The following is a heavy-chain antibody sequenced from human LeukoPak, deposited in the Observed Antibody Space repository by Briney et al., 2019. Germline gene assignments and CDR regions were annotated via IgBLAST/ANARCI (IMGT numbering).Heavy chain of an antibody. J-gene: IGHJ3*02. V-gene: IGHV3-15*01. D-gene: IGHD5-24*01. CDR1: GFIFTNAW. CDR2: VKSKTDGGTA. CDR3: TASQPSRGGAYDI. Sequence: GGSLRLSCAASGFIFTNAWMSWVRQAPGKGLECIGRVKSKTDGGTADYAAPVKGRFTISRDDSENTLHLQMSSLKTEDTAVYYCTASQPSRGGAYDIWGQGTMVTVSS.